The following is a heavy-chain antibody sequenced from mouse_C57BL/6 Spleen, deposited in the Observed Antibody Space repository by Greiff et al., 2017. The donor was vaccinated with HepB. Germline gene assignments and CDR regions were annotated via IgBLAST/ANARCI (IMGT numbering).Heavy chain of an antibody. D-gene: IGHD2-4*01. CDR2: ISNGGGST. CDR1: GFTFSDYY. Sequence: EVQGVESGGGLVQPGGSLKLSCAASGFTFSDYYMYWVRQTPEKRLEWVAYISNGGGSTYYPDTVKGRFTISRDNAKNTLYLQMSRLKSEDTAMYYCARSSRGSYDSLYYAMDYWGQGTSVTVSS. J-gene: IGHJ4*01. V-gene: IGHV5-12*01. CDR3: ARSSRGSYDSLYYAMDY.